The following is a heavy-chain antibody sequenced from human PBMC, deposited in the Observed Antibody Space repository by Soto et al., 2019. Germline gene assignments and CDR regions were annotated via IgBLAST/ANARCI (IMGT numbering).Heavy chain of an antibody. CDR2: IRGSGSYT. CDR1: GFTFSDYY. D-gene: IGHD3-22*01. CDR3: ARGYRYYVSSGYF. Sequence: QVQLVESGGGLVKPGGSLRLSCAASGFTFSDYYMTWIRQAPGKGLEWVSYIRGSGSYTNYADSVKGRFTISRDNTNNSLYLQMNSLRAEDTAVYYCARGYRYYVSSGYFWGQGTLVTVSS. V-gene: IGHV3-11*05. J-gene: IGHJ4*02.